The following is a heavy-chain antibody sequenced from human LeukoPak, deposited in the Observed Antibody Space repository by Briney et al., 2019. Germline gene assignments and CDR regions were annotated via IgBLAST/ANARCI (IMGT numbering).Heavy chain of an antibody. CDR1: GFTFSSYA. CDR3: TRPESSSSLACDH. V-gene: IGHV3-30*04. D-gene: IGHD2-2*01. Sequence: PGGSLRLSCAASGFTFSSYAMHWVRQAPGKGLEWVAVISYDGSNKYYADSVKGRFTISGDNAKDTLYLQMNSLRAEDTAVYYCTRPESSSSLACDHWGQGTLVTVSS. J-gene: IGHJ4*02. CDR2: ISYDGSNK.